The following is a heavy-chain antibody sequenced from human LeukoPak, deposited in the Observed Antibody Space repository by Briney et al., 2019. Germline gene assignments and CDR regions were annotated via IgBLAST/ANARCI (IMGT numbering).Heavy chain of an antibody. J-gene: IGHJ4*02. CDR2: ISSSGGNI. CDR3: ARRRDYFDY. Sequence: PGGSLRLSCVVSGFDLNDYYMSWIRQAPGKGLEWISYISSSGGNIYFADSVKGRFTMSRDNARGSLYLQMNSLTADDTAIYYCARRRDYFDYWGQGTLVTVSS. CDR1: GFDLNDYY. V-gene: IGHV3-11*01.